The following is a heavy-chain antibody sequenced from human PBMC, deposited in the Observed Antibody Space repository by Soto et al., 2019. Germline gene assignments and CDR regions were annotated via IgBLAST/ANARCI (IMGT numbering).Heavy chain of an antibody. V-gene: IGHV4-39*01. D-gene: IGHD3-22*01. CDR3: ASQHYYDSSGYYVVY. Sequence: PSDTLSLTCTVSGGSIISNIYYWGWIRQPPGKGLEWIGNIHYSGSTYYDSSLQSRVTISIDTSKNQFSLKLSSVTATDMAVYYCASQHYYDSSGYYVVYLGQGTLVTVS. CDR2: IHYSGST. J-gene: IGHJ4*02. CDR1: GGSIISNIYY.